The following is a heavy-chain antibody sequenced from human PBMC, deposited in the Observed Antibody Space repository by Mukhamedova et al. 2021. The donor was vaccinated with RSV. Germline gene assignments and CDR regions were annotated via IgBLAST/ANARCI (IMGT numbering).Heavy chain of an antibody. CDR1: GGSLSGNS. Sequence: GGSLSGNSWSWIRQSPGKGLEWIGEIYHTGGTSYNPSLKSRVTISVDTSKNQFSLMLTSVTAADTAVYYCATYSSSNPHHWVQGTL. D-gene: IGHD6-19*01. J-gene: IGHJ5*02. CDR3: ATYSSSNPHH. V-gene: IGHV4-34*01. CDR2: IYHTGGT.